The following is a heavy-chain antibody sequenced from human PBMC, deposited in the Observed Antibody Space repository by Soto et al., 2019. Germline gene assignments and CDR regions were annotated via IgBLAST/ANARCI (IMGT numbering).Heavy chain of an antibody. CDR2: MNPNSGNT. V-gene: IGHV1-8*01. Sequence: ASVKVSCKASGYTFTSYDINWVRQATGQGLEWMGWMNPNSGNTGYAQKFQGRVTMTRNTSISTAYMELSSLRSEDTAVYYCARDNYDILTGPIYYFDYWGQGTLVTVS. CDR3: ARDNYDILTGPIYYFDY. J-gene: IGHJ4*02. D-gene: IGHD3-9*01. CDR1: GYTFTSYD.